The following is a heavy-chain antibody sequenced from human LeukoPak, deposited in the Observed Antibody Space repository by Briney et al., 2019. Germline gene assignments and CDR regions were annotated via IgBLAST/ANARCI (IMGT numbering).Heavy chain of an antibody. CDR2: IRYDESDK. J-gene: IGHJ4*02. V-gene: IGHV3-30*02. CDR1: GFTFSSYG. Sequence: PGGSLRLSCAASGFTFSSYGMHWVRQTPGKGLEWVAFIRYDESDKYYADPVKGRLTTSRDNSKNTLYLQMNSLGVDDTAVYYCGKGLTTVTTQVDYWGQGTLVTVSS. D-gene: IGHD4-17*01. CDR3: GKGLTTVTTQVDY.